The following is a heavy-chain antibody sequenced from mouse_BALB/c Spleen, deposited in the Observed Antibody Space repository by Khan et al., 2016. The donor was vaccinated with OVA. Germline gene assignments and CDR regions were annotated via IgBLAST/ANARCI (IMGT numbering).Heavy chain of an antibody. CDR1: GYTFNSFW. D-gene: IGHD1-1*01. CDR3: ARSNYYGRSLYALDY. J-gene: IGHJ4*01. CDR2: ISPGSGSA. V-gene: IGHV1S41*01. Sequence: DLVKPGASVKLSCKASGYTFNSFWIHWIKQGPGQGLEWIGQISPGSGSAYYNGVFRGKATLIVDTSSRTAYFQLNSLSSEDSAVYFCARSNYYGRSLYALDYWGLGTSVTVSS.